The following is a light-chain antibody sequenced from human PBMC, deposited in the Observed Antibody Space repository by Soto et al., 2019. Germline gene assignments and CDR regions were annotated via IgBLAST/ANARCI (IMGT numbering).Light chain of an antibody. Sequence: QSALTQPPSASGSPGKSVTISCTGTSRDVGGYNYVSWYQQYSGKAPKLMIYEVSKRPSGVPDRFSGSKSGNTASLTVSGLQADDEADYYCSSYAGSNNFVVFGGGTKLTVL. V-gene: IGLV2-8*01. CDR3: SSYAGSNNFVV. CDR2: EVS. J-gene: IGLJ2*01. CDR1: SRDVGGYNY.